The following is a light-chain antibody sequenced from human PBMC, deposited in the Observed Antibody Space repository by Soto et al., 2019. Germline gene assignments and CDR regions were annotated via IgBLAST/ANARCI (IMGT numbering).Light chain of an antibody. CDR2: GAS. J-gene: IGKJ4*01. Sequence: ETVLTQSPGTLSLSPGERATLSCRASQSVNSNYLAWYQQKPGQAPRLLFSGASSRATGIPDRFSGSGSGADFTLTITRLEAEDFAVYYCQPYNNWPLTFGGGTKVDIK. CDR1: QSVNSNY. CDR3: QPYNNWPLT. V-gene: IGKV3-20*01.